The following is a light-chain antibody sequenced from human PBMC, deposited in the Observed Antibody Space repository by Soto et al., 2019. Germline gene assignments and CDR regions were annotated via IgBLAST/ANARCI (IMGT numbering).Light chain of an antibody. V-gene: IGLV6-57*04. Sequence: NFMLTQPHSVSESPGKTVTISCTRGSGSIASNYVQWYQQRPGSAPTTLIYEDDQRPSGVPDRFSGSIDSSSNSASLTISGLKTEDEADYYCQSYDSTNPVVFGGGTKVTVL. CDR3: QSYDSTNPVV. CDR1: SGSIASNY. J-gene: IGLJ2*01. CDR2: EDD.